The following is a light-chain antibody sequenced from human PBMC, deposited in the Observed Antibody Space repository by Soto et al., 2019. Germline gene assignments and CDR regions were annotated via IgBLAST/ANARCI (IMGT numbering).Light chain of an antibody. J-gene: IGLJ2*01. CDR2: VEGSGSY. CDR1: SGHRGYI. CDR3: ETWDSNTRV. V-gene: IGLV4-60*02. Sequence: QPVLTQSSSASASLGSSVKLTCTLSSGHRGYIIAWHQQQPGKAPRYLMKVEGSGSYNKGSGVPDRFSGSSSGTDRYLTISNLQFEDEAAYYCETWDSNTRVFGGGTQLTVL.